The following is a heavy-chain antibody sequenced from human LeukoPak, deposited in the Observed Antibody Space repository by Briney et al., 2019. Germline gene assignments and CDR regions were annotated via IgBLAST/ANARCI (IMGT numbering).Heavy chain of an antibody. J-gene: IGHJ5*02. CDR1: GFTFSDYY. CDR3: VLSGSWDWFDP. V-gene: IGHV3-11*01. Sequence: GGSLRLSCAASGFTFSDYYMSWIRQAPGKGLEWVSYISSSGSTIYYADSVKGRFTISRDNAKNSLYLQMNSLRAEDTAVYSRVLSGSWDWFDPWGQGTLVTVSS. CDR2: ISSSGSTI. D-gene: IGHD3-22*01.